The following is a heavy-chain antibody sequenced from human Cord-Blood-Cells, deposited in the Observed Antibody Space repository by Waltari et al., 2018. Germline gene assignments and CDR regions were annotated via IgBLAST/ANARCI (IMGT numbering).Heavy chain of an antibody. CDR1: GFTVIANT. V-gene: IGHV3-53*04. Sequence: EVQLVESGGGLVQPGGSLGLSLAASGFTVIANTMSWVRQAPGKGLEWVSVIYSGGSTYYADSVKGRFTISRHNSKNTLYLQMNSLRAEDTAVYYCASTIGSYYDYWGQGTLVTVSS. J-gene: IGHJ4*02. CDR3: ASTIGSYYDY. CDR2: IYSGGST. D-gene: IGHD1-26*01.